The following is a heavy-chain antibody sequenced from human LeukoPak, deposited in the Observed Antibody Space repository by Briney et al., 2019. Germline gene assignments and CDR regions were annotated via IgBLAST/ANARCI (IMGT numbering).Heavy chain of an antibody. D-gene: IGHD1-26*01. J-gene: IGHJ4*02. V-gene: IGHV4-59*01. CDR2: IYYSGST. Sequence: SETLSLTCTVSGGSISSYYWSWIRQPPGKGLEWIGYIYYSGSTNYNPSLKSRITISVDTSKNQFSLKLSSVTAADTAVYYCARGTDNIVGATYDSWGQGTLVIVSS. CDR3: ARGTDNIVGATYDS. CDR1: GGSISSYY.